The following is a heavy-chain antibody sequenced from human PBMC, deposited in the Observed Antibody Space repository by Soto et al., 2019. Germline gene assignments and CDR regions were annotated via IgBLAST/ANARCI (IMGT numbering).Heavy chain of an antibody. Sequence: EVQLSESGGGLVQPGGSLRLSCAASGFTFTSYALNWVRQAPGKGLEWVSGMSGIGDSTYNADSVKGWFTISRDISKNTLYLQMNNLRAEDTAVYYCAKGGYGDYSFDFWGQGTLVTVSS. CDR1: GFTFTSYA. CDR3: AKGGYGDYSFDF. J-gene: IGHJ4*02. D-gene: IGHD4-17*01. V-gene: IGHV3-23*01. CDR2: MSGIGDST.